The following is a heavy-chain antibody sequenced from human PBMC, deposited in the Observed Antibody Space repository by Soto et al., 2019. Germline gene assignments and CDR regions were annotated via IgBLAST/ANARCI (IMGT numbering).Heavy chain of an antibody. J-gene: IGHJ6*02. CDR2: INSDGSST. CDR3: ARVYRDSYAPRTTGYYYYGMDV. D-gene: IGHD5-18*01. V-gene: IGHV3-74*01. Sequence: GGSLRLSCAASGFTFSSYWMHWVRQAPGKRLVWVSRINSDGSSTSYADSVKGRFTISRDNAKNTLYLQMNSLRAEDTAVYYCARVYRDSYAPRTTGYYYYGMDVWGQGTTVTVSS. CDR1: GFTFSSYW.